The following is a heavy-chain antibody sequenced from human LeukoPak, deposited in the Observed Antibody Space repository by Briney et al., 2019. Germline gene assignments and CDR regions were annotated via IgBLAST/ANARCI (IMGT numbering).Heavy chain of an antibody. CDR2: ISGSGGST. Sequence: PGGSLRLSCAASGFTFSSYAMSWVRQAPGKGLEWVSAISGSGGSTYCADSVKGRFTISRDNSKNTLYLQMNSLRAEDTAVYYCAKGDDYGDYKVVVDYWGQGTLVTVSS. CDR1: GFTFSSYA. CDR3: AKGDDYGDYKVVVDY. J-gene: IGHJ4*02. D-gene: IGHD4-17*01. V-gene: IGHV3-23*01.